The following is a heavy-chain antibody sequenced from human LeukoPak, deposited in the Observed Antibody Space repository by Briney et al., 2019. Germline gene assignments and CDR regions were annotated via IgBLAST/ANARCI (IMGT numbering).Heavy chain of an antibody. CDR2: IYYSGNT. CDR1: GGSISNYY. V-gene: IGHV4-59*01. D-gene: IGHD2-8*02. J-gene: IGHJ6*03. CDR3: ARVRWGIYYYMDV. Sequence: SETLSLTCTVSGGSISNYYWSWIRQPPGKGLEWIGYIYYSGNTNYNPSLKSRVTISVDTSKNQFSLKLSSVTAADTAVYYCARVRWGIYYYMDVWGKGTTVTVSS.